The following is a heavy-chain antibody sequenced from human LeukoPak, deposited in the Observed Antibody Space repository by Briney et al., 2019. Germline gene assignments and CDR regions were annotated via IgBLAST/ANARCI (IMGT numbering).Heavy chain of an antibody. CDR3: AKGRPKNGASPFDS. V-gene: IGHV3-66*02. J-gene: IGHJ4*02. Sequence: GGSLRLSCAASGFTFSNYWMSWVRQAPGKGLEWVSTIYSGGSTYYADSVTGRFTISRDNSKNTLYLQMNTLRAEDTAVYFCAKGRPKNGASPFDSWGQGTLVTVSS. CDR1: GFTFSNYW. D-gene: IGHD3-10*01. CDR2: IYSGGST.